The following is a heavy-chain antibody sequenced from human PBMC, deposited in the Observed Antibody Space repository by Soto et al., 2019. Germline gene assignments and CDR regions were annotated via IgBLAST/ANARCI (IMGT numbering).Heavy chain of an antibody. D-gene: IGHD6-13*01. V-gene: IGHV3-33*01. CDR3: AREYSSSWYPGGYYFDY. CDR1: GFTFSSYG. J-gene: IGHJ4*02. CDR2: IWYDGSNK. Sequence: QVQLVESGGGVVQPGRSLRLSCAASGFTFSSYGMHWVRQAPGKGLEWVAVIWYDGSNKYYADSVKGRFTISRDNSKNTLYQQMNSLRAEDTAVYYCAREYSSSWYPGGYYFDYWGQGTLVTVSS.